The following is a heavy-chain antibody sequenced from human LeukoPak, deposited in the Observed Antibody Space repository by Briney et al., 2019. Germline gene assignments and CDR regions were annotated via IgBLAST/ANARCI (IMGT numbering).Heavy chain of an antibody. D-gene: IGHD6-6*01. V-gene: IGHV1-69*04. Sequence: SVKVSCKASGGTFSSYAISWVRQAPGQGLEWMGRIIPILGIANYAQKFQGRVTITADKSTSTAYMELSSLRSGDTAVYYCARDVALVREVDYWGQGTLVTVSS. CDR2: IIPILGIA. J-gene: IGHJ4*02. CDR3: ARDVALVREVDY. CDR1: GGTFSSYA.